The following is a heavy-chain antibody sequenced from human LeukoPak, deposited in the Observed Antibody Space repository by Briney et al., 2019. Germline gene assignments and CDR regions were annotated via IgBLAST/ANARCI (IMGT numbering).Heavy chain of an antibody. J-gene: IGHJ6*02. CDR3: ARDHCSSANCYEYHYYGMDV. CDR2: INPNSGGT. V-gene: IGHV1-2*02. D-gene: IGHD2-2*01. Sequence: ASVKVSCKASGYTFTGHYMHWVRQAPGQGLEWMGWINPNSGGTNYAQKFQGRVTVTRDTSISTAYMELSRLRSDDTAVYYCARDHCSSANCYEYHYYGMDVWGQGTTVTVSS. CDR1: GYTFTGHY.